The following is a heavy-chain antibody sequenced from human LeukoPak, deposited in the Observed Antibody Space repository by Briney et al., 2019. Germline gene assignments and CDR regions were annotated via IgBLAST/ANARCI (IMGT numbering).Heavy chain of an antibody. Sequence: PGGSLRLSCAASGFTFSIYGMNWVRQAPGEGLGWVASISSDSTNIYYTDSVKGRFTISGDNAKNSLYLQMNSLILEDTAVYYCARDGSGSGDYWGQGTLVTVSS. CDR3: ARDGSGSGDY. J-gene: IGHJ4*02. V-gene: IGHV3-21*01. CDR1: GFTFSIYG. CDR2: ISSDSTNI. D-gene: IGHD2-15*01.